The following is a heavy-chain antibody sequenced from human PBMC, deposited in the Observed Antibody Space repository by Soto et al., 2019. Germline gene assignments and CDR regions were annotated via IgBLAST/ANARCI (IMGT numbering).Heavy chain of an antibody. CDR3: ADLYCISTSCFAY. CDR1: GFTFSIYA. CDR2: IGDSGGST. Sequence: PGGTLRLSYASCGFTFSIYAMDWVRQAPGRGLEWVSTIGDSGGSTYYADSVKGRFTISRDNSKNTLHLQINTLRAEDTAVYYCADLYCISTSCFAYWVQGTMVFVSS. J-gene: IGHJ4*02. D-gene: IGHD2-2*01. V-gene: IGHV3-23*01.